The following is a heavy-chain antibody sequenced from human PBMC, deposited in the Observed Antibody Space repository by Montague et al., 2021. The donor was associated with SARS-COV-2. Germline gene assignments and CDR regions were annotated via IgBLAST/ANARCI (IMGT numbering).Heavy chain of an antibody. CDR2: IKPDGTST. D-gene: IGHD3-10*01. CDR3: VRPLWFGDSDYFFES. CDR1: GFTFRSYW. V-gene: IGHV3-74*01. Sequence: SLRLSCAASGFTFRSYWMHWVRQVPERGPVWVSRIKPDGTSTNYAASVKGRFTISRDNAKNTLSLQMNNLRAEDTTVYYCVRPLWFGDSDYFFESWGQGTLVTVSS. J-gene: IGHJ4*02.